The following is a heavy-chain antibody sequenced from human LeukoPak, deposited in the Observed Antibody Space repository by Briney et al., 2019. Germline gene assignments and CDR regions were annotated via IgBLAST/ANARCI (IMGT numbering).Heavy chain of an antibody. J-gene: IGHJ6*02. Sequence: GGPLRLSCVASGFTFSKYALSWVRQAPGKGLEWVSAITDSGGRTYYADSVKGRFTISRDNSKNTLSLQVISPRAEDTAVYYCAKGRRGDYASFGMDVWGQGTTVTVSS. V-gene: IGHV3-23*01. CDR1: GFTFSKYA. CDR2: ITDSGGRT. D-gene: IGHD2-2*01. CDR3: AKGRRGDYASFGMDV.